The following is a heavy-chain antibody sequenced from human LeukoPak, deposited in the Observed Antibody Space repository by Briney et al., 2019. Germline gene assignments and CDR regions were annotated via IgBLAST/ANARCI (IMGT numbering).Heavy chain of an antibody. J-gene: IGHJ3*02. V-gene: IGHV3-23*01. CDR2: ISGRCGTK. Sequence: PAQCRTPSSLPYTSSLSTSYIGCVSQLHREVREWVSSISGRCGTKFCADAVKGRFTVSRDNYKNTLYLQMNSLSPADTAVYYCAKFRARGAFDIWGQGTIVSVCS. CDR1: TSSLSTSY. CDR3: AKFRARGAFDI.